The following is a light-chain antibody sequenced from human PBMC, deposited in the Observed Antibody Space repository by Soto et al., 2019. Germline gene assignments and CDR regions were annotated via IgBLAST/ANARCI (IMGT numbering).Light chain of an antibody. CDR2: GAS. CDR3: QQYGNSPFT. CDR1: QSVSNNY. V-gene: IGKV3-20*01. Sequence: EIVLTQSPGTLSLSPGERATLSCRASQSVSNNYLAWHQQKPGQTPRLLVYGASSRATGIPDRFSGGGSGTDFTLTISSLEPEDFVVYYCQQYGNSPFTFGQGTRLEIK. J-gene: IGKJ5*01.